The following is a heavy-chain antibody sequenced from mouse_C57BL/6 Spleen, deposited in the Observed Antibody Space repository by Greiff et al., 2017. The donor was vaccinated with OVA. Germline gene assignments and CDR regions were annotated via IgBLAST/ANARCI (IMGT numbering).Heavy chain of an antibody. CDR2: IYPGDGDT. Sequence: QVQLKQSGPELVKPGASVKISCKASGYAFSSSWMNWVKQRPGKGLEWIGRIYPGDGDTNYNGKFKGKATLTADKSSSTAYMQLSSLTSEDSAVYFCALDQLWYGGQGTTLTVSS. CDR1: GYAFSSSW. J-gene: IGHJ2*01. CDR3: ALDQLWY. V-gene: IGHV1-82*01. D-gene: IGHD2-1*01.